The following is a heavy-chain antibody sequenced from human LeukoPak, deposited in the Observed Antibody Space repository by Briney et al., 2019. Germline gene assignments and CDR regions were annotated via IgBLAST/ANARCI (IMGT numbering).Heavy chain of an antibody. CDR1: GFTFSSYW. Sequence: PGGSLRLSCAASGFTFSSYWMSWVRQAPGKGLEWVANIKQDGSEKYYVDSVKGRFTISRDNAKNSLYLQMNSLRAEDTAVYYCARVITMVRGVIGEFDYWGQGTLVTVSS. V-gene: IGHV3-7*04. D-gene: IGHD3-10*01. J-gene: IGHJ4*02. CDR3: ARVITMVRGVIGEFDY. CDR2: IKQDGSEK.